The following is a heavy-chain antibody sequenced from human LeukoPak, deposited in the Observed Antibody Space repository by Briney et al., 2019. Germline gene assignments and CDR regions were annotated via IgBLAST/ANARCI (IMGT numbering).Heavy chain of an antibody. V-gene: IGHV3-23*01. CDR2: ITGTGGST. CDR1: GLSFSNSA. CDR3: ARDHRAIFDY. J-gene: IGHJ4*02. Sequence: GSLRLSCAASGLSFSNSAMSWVRQAPGKGLQWVSSITGTGGSTHYADSVKGRFTISRDNSKNTLYLEMNSLRAEDTAVYYCARDHRAIFDYWGQGTLVTVSS. D-gene: IGHD3-9*01.